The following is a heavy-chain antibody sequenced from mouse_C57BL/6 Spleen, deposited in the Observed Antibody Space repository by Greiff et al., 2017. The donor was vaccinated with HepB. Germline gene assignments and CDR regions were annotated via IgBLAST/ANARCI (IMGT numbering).Heavy chain of an antibody. V-gene: IGHV1-50*01. Sequence: QVQLQQPGAELVKPGASVKLSCKASGYTFTSYWMQWVKQRPGQGLEWIGEIYPSDSYTNYNQKFKGKATLTVETSSSTAYMQLSSLTSEDSAVYYCASSPYSSSYGFAYWGQGTLVTVSA. J-gene: IGHJ3*01. CDR2: IYPSDSYT. CDR3: ASSPYSSSYGFAY. D-gene: IGHD1-1*01. CDR1: GYTFTSYW.